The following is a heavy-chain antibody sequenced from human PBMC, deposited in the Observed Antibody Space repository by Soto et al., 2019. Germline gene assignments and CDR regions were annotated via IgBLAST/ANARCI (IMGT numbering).Heavy chain of an antibody. CDR1: GYSFTSYW. V-gene: IGHV5-51*01. CDR2: IYPGDSDT. D-gene: IGHD3-3*01. Sequence: PGESLKISCKGSGYSFTSYWIGWVRQMPGKGLEWMGIIYPGDSDTRYSPSFQGQVTISADKSISTAYLQWSSLKASDTAMYYCARRARITLARFGVDKIGYYGMDVWGQGTTVTVSS. CDR3: ARRARITLARFGVDKIGYYGMDV. J-gene: IGHJ6*02.